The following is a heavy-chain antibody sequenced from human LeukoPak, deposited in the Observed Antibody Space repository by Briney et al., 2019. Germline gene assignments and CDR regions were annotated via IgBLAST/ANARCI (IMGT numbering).Heavy chain of an antibody. CDR3: AKDTVRLSPNWFDP. CDR2: ISSNGGST. D-gene: IGHD3-16*02. V-gene: IGHV3-64*01. J-gene: IGHJ5*02. CDR1: GFTFSSYA. Sequence: QPGGSLRLSCAASGFTFSSYAMHWVRQAPGKGLEYVSAISSNGGSTYYANSVKGRFTISRDNSKNTLYLQMNSLRAEDTAVYYCAKDTVRLSPNWFDPWGQGTLVTVSS.